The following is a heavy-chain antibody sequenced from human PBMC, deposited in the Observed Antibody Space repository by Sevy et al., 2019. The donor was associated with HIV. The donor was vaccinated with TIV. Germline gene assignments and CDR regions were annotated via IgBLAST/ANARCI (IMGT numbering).Heavy chain of an antibody. J-gene: IGHJ6*02. CDR2: ISSRSSDK. D-gene: IGHD5-12*01. CDR3: AGDSYSGYENSYLGMDV. V-gene: IGHV3-21*01. CDR1: GSIFSSYY. Sequence: GGSLRLSCAASGSIFSSYYMNWVRQAPGKGLEWVSSISSRSSDKYYADSVKGRFTISRDNAKKSLYLQMNSLTAEDTAVYYCAGDSYSGYENSYLGMDVWGQGTTVTVSS.